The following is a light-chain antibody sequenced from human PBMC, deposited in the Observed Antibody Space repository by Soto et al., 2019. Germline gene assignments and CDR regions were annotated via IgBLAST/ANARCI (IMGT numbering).Light chain of an antibody. CDR2: VDNDGSH. Sequence: QPVLTQSPSASSSLGASVKLTCTLDSGHSSYDIAWHQQQPEKCPRFLLTVDNDGSHSKGDVIPERFSGSTSGAERYLTISSLQYYDEADYYCQTWGTGIRVFGGGTKLTVL. J-gene: IGLJ2*01. CDR1: SGHSSYD. CDR3: QTWGTGIRV. V-gene: IGLV4-69*01.